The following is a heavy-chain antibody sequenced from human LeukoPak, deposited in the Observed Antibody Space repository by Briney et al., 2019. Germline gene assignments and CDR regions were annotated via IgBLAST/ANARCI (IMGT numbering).Heavy chain of an antibody. J-gene: IGHJ4*02. CDR3: ARRHKLQQLVHFSY. CDR2: INHSGST. CDR1: GGSFSGYY. Sequence: SETLSLTWAVYGGSFSGYYWSWIRQPPGKGLEWIGEINHSGSTNYNPSLKSRVTISVDTSKNQFSLELSSVAAADTAVYYWARRHKLQQLVHFSYWGQGTLVTVSS. V-gene: IGHV4-34*01. D-gene: IGHD6-13*01.